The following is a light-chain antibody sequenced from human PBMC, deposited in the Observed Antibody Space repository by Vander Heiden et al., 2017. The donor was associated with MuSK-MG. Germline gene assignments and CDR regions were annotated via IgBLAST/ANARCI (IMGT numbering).Light chain of an antibody. V-gene: IGKV3-15*01. Sequence: EIVMTQSPATLSVSPGERATLSCRASQSVRGNLAWYQQKPGQAPRLLIHDASTRATGIPARFSGSGSGTEFTLTISSLQSEDFAVYYCQQYDNYLTFGPGTKVDIK. CDR1: QSVRGN. J-gene: IGKJ3*01. CDR3: QQYDNYLT. CDR2: DAS.